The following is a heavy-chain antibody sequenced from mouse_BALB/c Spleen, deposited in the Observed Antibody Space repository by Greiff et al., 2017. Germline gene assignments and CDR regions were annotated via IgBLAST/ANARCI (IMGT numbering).Heavy chain of an antibody. Sequence: VQRVESGPGLVAPSQSLSITCTVSGFSLTSYGVHWVRQPPGKGLEWLGVIWAGGSTNYNSALMSRLSISKDNSKSQVFLKMNSLQTDDTAMYYCARDRGYGYDYWGQGTTLTVSS. V-gene: IGHV2-9*02. CDR3: ARDRGYGYDY. CDR1: GFSLTSYG. CDR2: IWAGGST. D-gene: IGHD1-2*01. J-gene: IGHJ2*01.